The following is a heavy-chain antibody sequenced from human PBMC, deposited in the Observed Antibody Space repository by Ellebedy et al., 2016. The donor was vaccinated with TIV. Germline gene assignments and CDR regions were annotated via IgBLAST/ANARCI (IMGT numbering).Heavy chain of an antibody. CDR1: GYTFTGYY. CDR2: INPNSSDT. Sequence: AASVKVSCKASGYTFTGYYMHWLRQAPGQGLEWMGWINPNSSDTKYAQKFQGRVTVTRDTPISTAYMELSRLTSDDTAVYYCARVNSAWYNDYWGQGTLVTVSS. J-gene: IGHJ4*02. CDR3: ARVNSAWYNDY. D-gene: IGHD6-19*01. V-gene: IGHV1-2*02.